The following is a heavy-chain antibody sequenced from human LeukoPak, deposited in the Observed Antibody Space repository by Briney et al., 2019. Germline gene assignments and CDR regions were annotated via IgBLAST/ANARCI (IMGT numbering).Heavy chain of an antibody. D-gene: IGHD5-12*01. Sequence: SETLSLTCTVSGGSISSYYWSWIRQPPGKGLEWIGYIYYSGSTNYNPSLKSRVTISVDTSKSQFSLKLSSVTAADTAVYYCARDLGWLRAFDIWGQGTMVTVSS. CDR3: ARDLGWLRAFDI. CDR1: GGSISSYY. V-gene: IGHV4-59*01. J-gene: IGHJ3*02. CDR2: IYYSGST.